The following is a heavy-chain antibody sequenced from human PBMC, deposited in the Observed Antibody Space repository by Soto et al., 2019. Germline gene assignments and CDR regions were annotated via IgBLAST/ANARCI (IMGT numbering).Heavy chain of an antibody. CDR2: IIPIFGTA. J-gene: IGHJ6*02. V-gene: IGHV1-69*13. D-gene: IGHD2-2*01. CDR3: ARDTNRVPLYYYNGMDV. Sequence: SVKVSFKASGGTFSSYAISWVRQAPGQGLEWMGGIIPIFGTANYAQKFQGRVTITADESTSTAYMELSSLRSEDTAVYYCARDTNRVPLYYYNGMDVWGQGTTVTVSS. CDR1: GGTFSSYA.